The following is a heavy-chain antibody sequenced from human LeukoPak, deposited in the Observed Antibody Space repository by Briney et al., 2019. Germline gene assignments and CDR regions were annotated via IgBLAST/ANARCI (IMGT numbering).Heavy chain of an antibody. CDR3: ANERCSSTSCYESLYYFDY. CDR2: ISGSGGST. J-gene: IGHJ4*02. Sequence: PGGSLRLSCAASGFTFSSYAMSWVRQTPGKGLEWVSAISGSGGSTYYADSVKGRFTISRDNSKNTLYLQMNSLRAEDTAVYYCANERCSSTSCYESLYYFDYWGQGTLVTVSS. V-gene: IGHV3-23*01. CDR1: GFTFSSYA. D-gene: IGHD2-2*01.